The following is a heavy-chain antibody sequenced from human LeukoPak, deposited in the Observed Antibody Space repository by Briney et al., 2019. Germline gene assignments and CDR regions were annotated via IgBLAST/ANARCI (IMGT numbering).Heavy chain of an antibody. V-gene: IGHV4-59*01. CDR1: GGSISSYY. Sequence: SGTLSLTCTVSGGSISSYYWSWIRQPPGRGLEWIGYIYYSGSTNYNPSLKSRVTISVDTSKNQFSLKLSSVTAADTAVYYCARDSCSSTSCYEDGNWFDPWGQGTLVTVSS. CDR3: ARDSCSSTSCYEDGNWFDP. CDR2: IYYSGST. J-gene: IGHJ5*02. D-gene: IGHD2-2*01.